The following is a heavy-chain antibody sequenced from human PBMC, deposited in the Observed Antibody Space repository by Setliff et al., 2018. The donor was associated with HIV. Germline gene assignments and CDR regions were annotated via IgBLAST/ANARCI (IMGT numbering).Heavy chain of an antibody. D-gene: IGHD1-1*01. CDR2: ISHSGNT. CDR1: GDSMIPHY. J-gene: IGHJ5*02. Sequence: SETLSLTCLVSGDSMIPHYWSWIRQAPGKGLEWIGCISHSGNTNFNPSLNSRVTISVDTSKNQFSLRLTSVTAADTAIYYCARSTVRAGTSFPWGRGILVTVSS. CDR3: ARSTVRAGTSFP. V-gene: IGHV4-59*11.